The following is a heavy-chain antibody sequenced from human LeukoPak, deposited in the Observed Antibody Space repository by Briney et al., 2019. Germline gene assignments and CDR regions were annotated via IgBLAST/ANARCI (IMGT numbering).Heavy chain of an antibody. CDR3: ARGGIAAAGTHQRY. CDR2: INHSGST. D-gene: IGHD6-13*01. Sequence: PSETLSLTCAVYGGSFSGYYWSWIRQPPGKGLEWIGEINHSGSTNYNPSLKSRVTISVDTSKNQFSLKLSSVTAADTAVYYCARGGIAAAGTHQRYWGQGTLVTVSS. V-gene: IGHV4-34*01. CDR1: GGSFSGYY. J-gene: IGHJ4*02.